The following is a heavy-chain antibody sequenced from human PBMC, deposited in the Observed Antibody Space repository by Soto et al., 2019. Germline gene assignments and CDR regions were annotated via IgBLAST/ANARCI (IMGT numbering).Heavy chain of an antibody. D-gene: IGHD4-17*01. CDR2: VSGSSSYI. Sequence: PGGSLRLSCEGSGFNFRNFNIIWVRQAPGKGLEWVSSVSGSSSYIYYADSVKGRFTVSRDNANNLVFLQMNGLRPEDTAMYYCARDLRGHYGPWGQGTMVTV. CDR3: ARDLRGHYGP. J-gene: IGHJ3*01. CDR1: GFNFRNFN. V-gene: IGHV3-21*06.